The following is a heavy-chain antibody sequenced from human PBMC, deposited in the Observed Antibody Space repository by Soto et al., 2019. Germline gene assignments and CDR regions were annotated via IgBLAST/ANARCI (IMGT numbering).Heavy chain of an antibody. Sequence: PGGSLRLSCAASGFTFSSYDMHWVRQATGKGLEWVSAIGTAGDTYYPGSVKGRFTISRENAKNSLYLQMNSLRAGDTAVYYCARGFGSSWYYYGMDVWGQGTTVTVSS. V-gene: IGHV3-13*01. J-gene: IGHJ6*02. CDR2: IGTAGDT. CDR1: GFTFSSYD. CDR3: ARGFGSSWYYYGMDV. D-gene: IGHD6-13*01.